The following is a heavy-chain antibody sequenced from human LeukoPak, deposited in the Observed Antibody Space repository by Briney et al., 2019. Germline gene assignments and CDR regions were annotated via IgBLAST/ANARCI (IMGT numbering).Heavy chain of an antibody. J-gene: IGHJ6*03. CDR3: AKEGFYCSGGSCYSFYYYCMDV. V-gene: IGHV3-23*01. D-gene: IGHD2-15*01. CDR2: ISGSGGST. Sequence: GGSLRLSCAASGFTFSSYAMSWVRQAPGKGLEWVSAISGSGGSTYYADSVKGRFTISRDNSKNTLYLQMNSLRAEDTAVYYCAKEGFYCSGGSCYSFYYYCMDVWGKGTTVTVSS. CDR1: GFTFSSYA.